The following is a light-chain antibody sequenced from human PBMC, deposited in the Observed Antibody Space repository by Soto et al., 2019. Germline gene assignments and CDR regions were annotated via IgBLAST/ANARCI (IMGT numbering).Light chain of an antibody. J-gene: IGKJ4*01. V-gene: IGKV1-39*01. CDR1: QSVTIY. CDR3: QQSISAPLT. Sequence: DIQMTQAPSSLSASVGDRVTITCRASQSVTIYLNWYQQKPGKAPKLLIYAASSLQSGVPSRFSGSGSGTDFALTISSLQPEDSASYFCQQSISAPLTFGGGTMVEIK. CDR2: AAS.